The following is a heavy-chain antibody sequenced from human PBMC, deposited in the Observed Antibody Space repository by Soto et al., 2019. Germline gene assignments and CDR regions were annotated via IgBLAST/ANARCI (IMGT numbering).Heavy chain of an antibody. CDR3: ARPHDILTGVQSRIDY. CDR1: GFTFSSYA. D-gene: IGHD3-9*01. Sequence: QVQLVESGGGVVQPGRSLRLSCAASGFTFSSYAMHWVRQAPGKGLEWVAVISYDGSNKNYADSVKGRFTISRDNSKNTLYLQMNSLRAEDTAVYYCARPHDILTGVQSRIDYWGQGTLVTVSS. V-gene: IGHV3-30-3*01. J-gene: IGHJ4*02. CDR2: ISYDGSNK.